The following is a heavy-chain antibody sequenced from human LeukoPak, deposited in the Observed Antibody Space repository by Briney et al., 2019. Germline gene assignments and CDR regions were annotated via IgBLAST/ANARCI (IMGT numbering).Heavy chain of an antibody. CDR1: GFTFSSYE. V-gene: IGHV3-48*03. J-gene: IGHJ4*02. Sequence: GGSLRLSCAASGFTFSSYEMNWVRQAPGKGLEWVSYTSSSGSTIYYADSVKGGFTISRDNAKNSLYLQMNSLRAEDTAVYYCARDGDYGDYPDYWGQGTLVTVSS. CDR2: TSSSGSTI. D-gene: IGHD4-17*01. CDR3: ARDGDYGDYPDY.